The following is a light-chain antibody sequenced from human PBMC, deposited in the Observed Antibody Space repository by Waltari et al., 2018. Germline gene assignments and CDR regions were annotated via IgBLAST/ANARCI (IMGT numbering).Light chain of an antibody. CDR3: QQYDNWPPIT. CDR1: QNIRSN. Sequence: EIVMTQSPATLSVSPGERATLSCRASQNIRSNLAWYRQKPGQAPRPLIYGASFRATGIPARTSGSGSGTEFTLTISSLQSEDFAVYFCQQYDNWPPITFGQGTKLEIK. V-gene: IGKV3-15*01. CDR2: GAS. J-gene: IGKJ2*01.